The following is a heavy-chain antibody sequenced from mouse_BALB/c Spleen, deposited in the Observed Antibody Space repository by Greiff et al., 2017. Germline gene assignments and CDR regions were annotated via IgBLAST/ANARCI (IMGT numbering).Heavy chain of an antibody. CDR2: IDPSDSET. CDR3: ARLDYGSSLDY. Sequence: QVQLQQPGAELVKPGAPVKLSCKASGYTFTSYWMNWVKQRPGRGLEWIGRIDPSDSETHYNQKFKDKATLTVDKSSSTAYIQLSSLTSEDSAVYYCARLDYGSSLDYWGQGTTLTVSS. V-gene: IGHV1-69*02. J-gene: IGHJ2*01. D-gene: IGHD1-1*01. CDR1: GYTFTSYW.